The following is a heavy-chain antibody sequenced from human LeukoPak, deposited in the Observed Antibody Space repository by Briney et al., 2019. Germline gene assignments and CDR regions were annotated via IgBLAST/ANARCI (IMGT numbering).Heavy chain of an antibody. J-gene: IGHJ4*02. CDR3: ARHTTYSSSSPMHY. CDR2: IYYSGST. V-gene: IGHV4-39*01. D-gene: IGHD6-6*01. Sequence: SETLSLTCTVSGGSISSSSYYWGWIRQPPGMGLEWIGSIYYSGSTYYNPSLKSRVTISVDTSKNQFSLKLSSVTAADTAVYYCARHTTYSSSSPMHYWGQGTLVTVSS. CDR1: GGSISSSSYY.